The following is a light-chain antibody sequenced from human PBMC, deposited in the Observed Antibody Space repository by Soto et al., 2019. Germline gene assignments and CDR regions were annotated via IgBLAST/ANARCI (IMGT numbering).Light chain of an antibody. J-gene: IGKJ3*01. CDR3: QQYGSSPRFT. CDR1: QCVSSSY. V-gene: IGKV3-20*01. CDR2: GAS. Sequence: EIVLTQSPGTLSLSPGESATLSCRASQCVSSSYLAWYQQKPGQAPRLLIYGASSRATGIPDRFSGSGSGPDFSLTISRLEPEDVAVYCCQQYGSSPRFTFGPGTKVDI.